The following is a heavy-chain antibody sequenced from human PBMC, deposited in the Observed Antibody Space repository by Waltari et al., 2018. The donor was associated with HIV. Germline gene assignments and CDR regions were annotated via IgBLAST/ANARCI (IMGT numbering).Heavy chain of an antibody. CDR2: ISWNSGSI. J-gene: IGHJ4*02. V-gene: IGHV3-9*01. Sequence: EVQLVESGVGLVQPGRSLSLSGSASGFTFDDYAMHWVRQAPGKGLEWVSGISWNSGSIGYADSVKGRFTISRDNAKNSLYLQMNSLRAEDTALYYCAKDKGDAYYFDYWGQGTLVTVSS. CDR3: AKDKGDAYYFDY. D-gene: IGHD3-16*01. CDR1: GFTFDDYA.